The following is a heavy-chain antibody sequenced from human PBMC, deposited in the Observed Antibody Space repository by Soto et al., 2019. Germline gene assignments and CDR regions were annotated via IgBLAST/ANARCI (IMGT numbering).Heavy chain of an antibody. Sequence: EVQLVESGGGLVQPGGSLRLSCAASGFTFSNYWMNWVRQAPGKGLEWVANIKQDGSEKYYVDSVKGRFTISRDNAKNSLYQQMNSLRAEDTAVYYCARCYYDSGWSRYFDLWGRGTLVTVSS. D-gene: IGHD3-22*01. CDR1: GFTFSNYW. CDR2: IKQDGSEK. V-gene: IGHV3-7*04. CDR3: ARCYYDSGWSRYFDL. J-gene: IGHJ2*01.